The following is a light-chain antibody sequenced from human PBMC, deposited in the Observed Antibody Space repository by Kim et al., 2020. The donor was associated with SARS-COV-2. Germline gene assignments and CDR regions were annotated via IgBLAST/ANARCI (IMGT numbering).Light chain of an antibody. CDR2: GAS. CDR3: QQYNDRPPWT. CDR1: QNIRSN. J-gene: IGKJ1*01. V-gene: IGKV3-15*01. Sequence: SPGDRATLSCRTSQNIRSNLAWYQQRHGQPPRLLIYGASTRTTGVPARFSGSGSGAEFTLTISSLQSEDFAVYFCQQYNDRPPWTFGRGTKVDIK.